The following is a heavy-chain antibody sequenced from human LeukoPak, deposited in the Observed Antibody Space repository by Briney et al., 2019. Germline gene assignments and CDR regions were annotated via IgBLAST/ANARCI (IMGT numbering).Heavy chain of an antibody. V-gene: IGHV4-31*03. Sequence: LSLTCTVSGGSISSGDYYWSWIRQHPGKGLEWIGYIYYSGSTDYSPSLKSRVTISVDTSKNQFSLKLSSVTAADTAVYYCARHDSGSYAVDYWGQGTLVTVSS. CDR2: IYYSGST. J-gene: IGHJ4*02. D-gene: IGHD3-22*01. CDR3: ARHDSGSYAVDY. CDR1: GGSISSGDYY.